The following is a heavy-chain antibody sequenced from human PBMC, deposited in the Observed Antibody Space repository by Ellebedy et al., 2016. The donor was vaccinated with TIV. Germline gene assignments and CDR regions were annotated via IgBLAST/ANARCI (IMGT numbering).Heavy chain of an antibody. CDR2: ISSSSSYT. CDR1: GFTFSDYH. J-gene: IGHJ3*02. CDR3: ARDGDYDAFDI. D-gene: IGHD4-17*01. V-gene: IGHV3-11*05. Sequence: GGSLRLSXAASGFTFSDYHMSWIRQAPGKGLEWVSYISSSSSYTNYADSVKGRFTISRDNAKNSLYLQMNSLRAEDTAVYYCARDGDYDAFDIWGQGTMVTVSS.